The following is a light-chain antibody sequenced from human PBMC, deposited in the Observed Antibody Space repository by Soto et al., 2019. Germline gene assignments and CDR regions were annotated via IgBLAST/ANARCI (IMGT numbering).Light chain of an antibody. J-gene: IGKJ1*01. Sequence: EIVLAQSPGTLSLSPGERATLSCRASQSVSSSYLAWCQQKPGQAPRLLIYGASSRATGIPDRFSGSGSGTDFTLTIGRLEPEDFAVYYCQQYGSSPATFGQGTKV. CDR3: QQYGSSPAT. CDR2: GAS. CDR1: QSVSSSY. V-gene: IGKV3-20*01.